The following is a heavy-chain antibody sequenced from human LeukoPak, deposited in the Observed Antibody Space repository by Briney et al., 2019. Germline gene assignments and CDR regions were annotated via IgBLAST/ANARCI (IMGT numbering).Heavy chain of an antibody. Sequence: SETLSLTCSVSGGSLNIHSICWGWIRQPPGLGLEWIATICSGPTTYYNPSLRSRVTLSADTSKNQLSLMLTSMTALDTAVYYCGRLRGGVQLWENWAQGTRVSVSS. J-gene: IGHJ4*02. D-gene: IGHD5-18*01. CDR1: GGSLNIHSIC. CDR2: ICSGPTT. CDR3: GRLRGGVQLWEN. V-gene: IGHV4-39*01.